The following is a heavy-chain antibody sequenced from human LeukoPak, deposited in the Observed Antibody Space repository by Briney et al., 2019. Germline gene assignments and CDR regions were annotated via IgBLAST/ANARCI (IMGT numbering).Heavy chain of an antibody. V-gene: IGHV3-11*01. CDR2: ISSSGSTI. CDR3: AAYDSSGYYWGY. Sequence: PGGSLRLSCAASGFTFSDYYMSWIRQAPGKGLEWVSYISSSGSTIYYADSVKGRFTISRDNAKNSLYLQMNSLRAEDTALYYCAAYDSSGYYWGYWGQGTLVTVSS. CDR1: GFTFSDYY. J-gene: IGHJ4*02. D-gene: IGHD3-22*01.